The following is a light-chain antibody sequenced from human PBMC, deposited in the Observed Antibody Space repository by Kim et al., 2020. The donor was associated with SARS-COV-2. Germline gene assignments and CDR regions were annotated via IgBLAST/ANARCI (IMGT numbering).Light chain of an antibody. CDR3: QHYNDYSRA. J-gene: IGKJ1*01. CDR1: QSISTW. V-gene: IGKV1-5*03. Sequence: SASVGDRVTITCRASQSISTWLAWFQQKPGRAPNLLIYKASSLQSGVPSRFSGSGSGTEFTLTISGLQPDDFATYYCQHYNDYSRAFGQGTKLEI. CDR2: KAS.